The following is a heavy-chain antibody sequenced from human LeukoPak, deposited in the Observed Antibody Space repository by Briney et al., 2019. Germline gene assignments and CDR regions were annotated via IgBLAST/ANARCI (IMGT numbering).Heavy chain of an antibody. J-gene: IGHJ4*02. Sequence: GGSLRLSCAASGFTFNNYDIHWVRQATGKGLEWVSGIGTVGDTYYAGFVKGLFTISRENAKNSLYLQMNSLRIEDTAVYYCARVSGSGWYGPFDFWGQGTLVTVSS. D-gene: IGHD6-19*01. CDR2: IGTVGDT. CDR3: ARVSGSGWYGPFDF. V-gene: IGHV3-13*01. CDR1: GFTFNNYD.